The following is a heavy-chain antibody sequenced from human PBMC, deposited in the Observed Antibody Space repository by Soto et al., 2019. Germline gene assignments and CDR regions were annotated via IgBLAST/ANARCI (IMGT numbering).Heavy chain of an antibody. CDR1: GGSISSYY. CDR3: ARNTAMGPYYYYYGMDV. V-gene: IGHV4-59*01. Sequence: QVQLQESGPGLVKPSETLSLTCTVSGGSISSYYWSWIRQPPGKGLEWIGYIYYSGSTNYNPSLKSRVTTSEDTSKNQFSLKLSSVTAADTAVYYYARNTAMGPYYYYYGMDVWGQGTTVTVSS. D-gene: IGHD5-18*01. CDR2: IYYSGST. J-gene: IGHJ6*02.